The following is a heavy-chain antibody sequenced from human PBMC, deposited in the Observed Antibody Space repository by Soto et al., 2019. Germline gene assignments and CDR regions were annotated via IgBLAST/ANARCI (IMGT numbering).Heavy chain of an antibody. Sequence: PSETLSLTCSVSGDSISNLYYFWAWIRQPPGQALEYIGYIYKSATTHYNPSFDSRVAISVDTSKSQFSLNVTYVTAADTAVYFCARGRYCLTGRCFPNWFDSWGQGALVTVSS. D-gene: IGHD7-27*01. CDR1: GDSISNLYYF. CDR2: IYKSATT. CDR3: ARGRYCLTGRCFPNWFDS. V-gene: IGHV4-30-4*01. J-gene: IGHJ5*01.